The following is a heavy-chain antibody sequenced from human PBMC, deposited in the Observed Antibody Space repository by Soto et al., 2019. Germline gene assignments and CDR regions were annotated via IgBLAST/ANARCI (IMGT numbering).Heavy chain of an antibody. CDR2: ISAYNGNT. Sequence: QVQLVQSGAEVKKPGASVKVSCKASGYTFTSYGISWVRQAPGQGLEWMGWISAYNGNTNYAQKLQGRVNMTTDTSTSTAYMELRDQRSDDTAVYYCARQWGGVVAAPVDSWGQGTMVTVSS. D-gene: IGHD2-15*01. J-gene: IGHJ3*02. CDR1: GYTFTSYG. CDR3: ARQWGGVVAAPVDS. V-gene: IGHV1-18*01.